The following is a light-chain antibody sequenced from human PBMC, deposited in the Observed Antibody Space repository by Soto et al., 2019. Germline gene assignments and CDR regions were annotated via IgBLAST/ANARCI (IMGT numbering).Light chain of an antibody. V-gene: IGKV3-20*01. CDR1: QSVSSSY. CDR3: QQYVSAPLT. J-gene: IGKJ4*01. CDR2: GAS. Sequence: EIVLTQSPGTLSLSPGERATLSCRASQSVSSSYLAWYQQKPGPAPRLLIYGASSRATGIPDRFSGSGSGTDFTLTISRLEPEDFAVYYCQQYVSAPLTFGGGTKVEI.